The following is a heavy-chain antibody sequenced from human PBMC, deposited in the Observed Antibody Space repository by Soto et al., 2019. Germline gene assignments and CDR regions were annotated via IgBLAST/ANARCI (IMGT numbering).Heavy chain of an antibody. D-gene: IGHD3-3*01. V-gene: IGHV5-51*01. J-gene: IGHJ5*02. CDR3: AIPNYDFWSGDSPGLFDP. Sequence: GESLKISCKGSGYSFTSYWIGWVRQMPGKGLEWMGIIYPGDSDTRYSPSFQGQVTISADNSISTAYLQWSSLKASDTAMYYCAIPNYDFWSGDSPGLFDPWGQGTLVTVSS. CDR1: GYSFTSYW. CDR2: IYPGDSDT.